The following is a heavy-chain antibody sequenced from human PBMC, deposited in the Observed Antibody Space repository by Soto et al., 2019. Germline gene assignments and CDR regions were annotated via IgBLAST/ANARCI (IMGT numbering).Heavy chain of an antibody. J-gene: IGHJ6*02. Sequence: GGSLRLSCAASGFTFSSYAMHWVRQAPGKGLEWVAVISYDASNKYYADSVKGRFTISRDNSKNTLYLQMNSLRAEDTAVYYCARGGRQYCSSTSCYRTPDYYYGMEVWGQGTTVTVSS. V-gene: IGHV3-30-3*01. D-gene: IGHD2-2*01. CDR1: GFTFSSYA. CDR2: ISYDASNK. CDR3: ARGGRQYCSSTSCYRTPDYYYGMEV.